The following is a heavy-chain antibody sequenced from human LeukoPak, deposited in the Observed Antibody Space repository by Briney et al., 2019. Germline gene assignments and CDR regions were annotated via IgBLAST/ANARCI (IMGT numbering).Heavy chain of an antibody. D-gene: IGHD1-26*01. CDR1: GFTFSSYS. J-gene: IGHJ4*02. CDR3: AKMWELPYYFDY. Sequence: GGSLRLSCAASGFTFSSYSMNWVRQAPGKGLEWVSSISSSSSYIYYADSVKGRFTISRDNSKNTLYLQMNSLRAEDTAVYYCAKMWELPYYFDYWGQGTLVTVSS. V-gene: IGHV3-21*04. CDR2: ISSSSSYI.